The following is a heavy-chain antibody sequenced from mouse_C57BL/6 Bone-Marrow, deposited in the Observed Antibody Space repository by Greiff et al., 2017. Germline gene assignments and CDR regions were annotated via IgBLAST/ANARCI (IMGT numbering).Heavy chain of an antibody. Sequence: EVQLQESGPGLVKPSQSLSLTCSVTGYSITSGYYWNWIRQFPGNKLEWMGYISYDGSNNYNPSLKNRISITRYTSKNQFFLKLNSVTTEDTATYYCAREGGYYGCAYWGEETLGTVS. CDR2: ISYDGSN. CDR3: AREGGYYGCAY. D-gene: IGHD2-3*01. V-gene: IGHV3-6*01. J-gene: IGHJ3*01. CDR1: GYSITSGYY.